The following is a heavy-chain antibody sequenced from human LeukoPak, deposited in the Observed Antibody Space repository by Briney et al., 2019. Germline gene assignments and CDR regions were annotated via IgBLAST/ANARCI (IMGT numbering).Heavy chain of an antibody. V-gene: IGHV5-51*01. Sequence: GESLKISCKGSGYSFTSYWIGWVRQMPGKGLEWMGIIYPGDSDTRYSPSFQGQVTISADKSISTAYLQWRSLKVSDTATYYCARLSPGVGATAEYWGQGTLVTVSS. J-gene: IGHJ4*02. D-gene: IGHD1-26*01. CDR3: ARLSPGVGATAEY. CDR2: IYPGDSDT. CDR1: GYSFTSYW.